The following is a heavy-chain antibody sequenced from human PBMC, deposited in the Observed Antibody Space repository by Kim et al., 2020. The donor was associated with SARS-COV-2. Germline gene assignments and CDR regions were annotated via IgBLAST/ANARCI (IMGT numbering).Heavy chain of an antibody. D-gene: IGHD6-13*01. CDR3: ARRSYSSLVDY. J-gene: IGHJ4*02. CDR1: GGSISSYY. Sequence: SETLSLTCTVSGGSISSYYWSWIRQPPGKGLEWIGYIYYSGSTNYNPSLKSRVTISVDTSKNQFSLKLSSVTAADTAVYYCARRSYSSLVDYWGQGTLVTVSS. V-gene: IGHV4-59*08. CDR2: IYYSGST.